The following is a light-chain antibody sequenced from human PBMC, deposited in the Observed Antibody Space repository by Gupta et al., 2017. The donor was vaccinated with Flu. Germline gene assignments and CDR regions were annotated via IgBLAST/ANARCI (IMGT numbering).Light chain of an antibody. CDR3: QSYDSSNHRV. CDR1: SGSIASNY. J-gene: IGLJ3*02. Sequence: NFMLTQPHSVSESPGQTVTISCTRSSGSIASNYVQWYQQRPGSSPTTVIYEDNQRPSGAPDRFSGSIDSSSNSASLTISGLKTEDEADYYCQSYDSSNHRVFGGGTKLTVL. V-gene: IGLV6-57*01. CDR2: EDN.